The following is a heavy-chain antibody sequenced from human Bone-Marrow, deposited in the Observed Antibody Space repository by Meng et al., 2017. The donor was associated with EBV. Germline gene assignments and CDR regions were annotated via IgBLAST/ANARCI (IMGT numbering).Heavy chain of an antibody. D-gene: IGHD1-26*01. CDR1: GFIFSDSY. V-gene: IGHV3-11*01. CDR2: ISNSGTTI. Sequence: VQLVESGGGLVKPGGSLRLSCAASGFIFSDSYMTWIRQTPGKGLEWISYISNSGTTIKYADSVKGRFTISRDNAKNSLYLQLNSLRVDDTAVYYCARGSGRWTFDYWGQGTLVTVSS. J-gene: IGHJ4*02. CDR3: ARGSGRWTFDY.